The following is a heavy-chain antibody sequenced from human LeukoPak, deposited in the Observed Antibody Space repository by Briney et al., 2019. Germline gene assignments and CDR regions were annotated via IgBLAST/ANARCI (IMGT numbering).Heavy chain of an antibody. Sequence: PGGSLRLSCAASGFTFSSYSMNWVRQAPGKGLEWVSVIYSGGSAYYADSVKGRSTISRDNSKNTLYLQMNSLRAEDTAVYYCASVNGDSSSWYYFDYWGQGTLVTVSS. V-gene: IGHV3-66*02. D-gene: IGHD6-13*01. CDR3: ASVNGDSSSWYYFDY. CDR2: IYSGGSA. J-gene: IGHJ4*02. CDR1: GFTFSSYS.